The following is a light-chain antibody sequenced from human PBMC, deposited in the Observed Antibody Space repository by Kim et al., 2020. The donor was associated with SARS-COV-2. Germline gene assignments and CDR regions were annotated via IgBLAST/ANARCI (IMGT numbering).Light chain of an antibody. CDR2: GKN. Sequence: LGQTVRSTGQGDSLESYYARCYQQKPGQAPVLVIYGKNNRPSGIPERFSGSSSGNTASLTITGAQAEDEADYYCNSRDSSGNHLVFGGGTKVTVL. V-gene: IGLV3-19*01. J-gene: IGLJ2*01. CDR3: NSRDSSGNHLV. CDR1: SLESYY.